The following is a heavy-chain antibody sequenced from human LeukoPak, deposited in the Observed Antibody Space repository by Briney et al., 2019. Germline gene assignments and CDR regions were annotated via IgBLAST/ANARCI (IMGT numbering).Heavy chain of an antibody. J-gene: IGHJ4*02. CDR1: GFTFSSYW. Sequence: GGSLRLSCAASGFTFSSYWMHWVRHAPGKGLVWVSRIDSDGSSTRYADSVKGRFTISRDNAKNTLYLQMNSLRAEDTAVYYCVRDDNGGAEDYWGQGTLVTVSS. V-gene: IGHV3-74*01. D-gene: IGHD4/OR15-4a*01. CDR2: IDSDGSST. CDR3: VRDDNGGAEDY.